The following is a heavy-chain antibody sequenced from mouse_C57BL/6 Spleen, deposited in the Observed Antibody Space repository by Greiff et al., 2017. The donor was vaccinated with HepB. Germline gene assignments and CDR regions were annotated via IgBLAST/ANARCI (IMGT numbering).Heavy chain of an antibody. V-gene: IGHV1-43*01. D-gene: IGHD4-1*01. CDR2: INPSTGGT. CDR1: GYSFTGYY. CDR3: ARGNAGNYFDY. J-gene: IGHJ2*01. Sequence: VQLKESGPELVKPGASVKISCKASGYSFTGYYMHWVKQSSEKSLEWIGEINPSTGGTSYNQKFKGKATLTVDKSSSTAYMQLKSLTSEDSAVYYCARGNAGNYFDYWGQGTTLTVSS.